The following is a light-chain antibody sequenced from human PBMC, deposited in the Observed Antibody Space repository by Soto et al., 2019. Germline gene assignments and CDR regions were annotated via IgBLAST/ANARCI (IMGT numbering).Light chain of an antibody. V-gene: IGKV1-33*01. J-gene: IGKJ1*01. CDR1: QDINNY. Sequence: DIKMTQSPSSLSASVGDRVTITCQASQDINNYLNWYQQKPGKAPKLLIYDASNLETGVPAKFSGSGSGTDFTFTISSLQPEDFATYYCQPYANLPRTFGQGTMV. CDR2: DAS. CDR3: QPYANLPRT.